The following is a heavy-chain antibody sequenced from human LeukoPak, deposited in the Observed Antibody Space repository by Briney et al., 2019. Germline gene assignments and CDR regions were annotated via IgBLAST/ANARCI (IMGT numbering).Heavy chain of an antibody. CDR3: AREPYGSGSYQFDY. CDR2: ISSTGSDM. V-gene: IGHV3-21*01. CDR1: GFTLNTYS. D-gene: IGHD3-10*01. Sequence: GGSLRLSCAASGFTLNTYSMNWVRQAPGKGLEWVSSISSTGSDMYYVDSVKGRFTISRDNAKNSLFLQVNSLRAEDTAVYYCAREPYGSGSYQFDYWGQGTLVTVSS. J-gene: IGHJ4*02.